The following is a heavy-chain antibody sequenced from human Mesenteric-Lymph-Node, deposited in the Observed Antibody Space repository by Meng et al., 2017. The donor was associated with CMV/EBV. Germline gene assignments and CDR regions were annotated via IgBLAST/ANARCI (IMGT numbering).Heavy chain of an antibody. V-gene: IGHV4-34*01. CDR1: GGSFRGYY. CDR2: INHSGST. J-gene: IGHJ4*02. Sequence: QGQLQPVGAGLLKPSETLSLTCAVSGGSFRGYYWSWIRQPPGKGLEWIGEINHSGSTNYNPSLKSRVTISVDTSKNQFSLKLSSVTAADTAVYYCARHQRWLKSEGGFDYWGQGTLVTVSS. CDR3: ARHQRWLKSEGGFDY. D-gene: IGHD4-23*01.